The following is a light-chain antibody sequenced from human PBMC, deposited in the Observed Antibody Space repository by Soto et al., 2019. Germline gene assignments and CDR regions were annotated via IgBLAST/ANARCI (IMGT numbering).Light chain of an antibody. CDR2: GAS. CDR3: QQYGSSPKT. CDR1: QSVSSSY. Sequence: EIVLTQSPGTLSLSPGERATLSCRASQSVSSSYLAWYQQKPGQAPRLLIYGASRRATGIPDRFSGSGSGTDFTLTISRLEPEDLSVYYCQQYGSSPKTFGGGTKVEIK. V-gene: IGKV3-20*01. J-gene: IGKJ4*01.